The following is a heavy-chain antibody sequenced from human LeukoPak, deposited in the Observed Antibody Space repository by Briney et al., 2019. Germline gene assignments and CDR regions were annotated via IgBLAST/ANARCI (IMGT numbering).Heavy chain of an antibody. CDR3: ARELMDCSGGTCYSSFFDY. CDR1: GGSISSSSYF. J-gene: IGHJ4*02. V-gene: IGHV4-39*07. Sequence: SETLSLTCTVSGGSISSSSYFWGWIRQPPGKGLEWIGSIYYRGSAYYNPSLKSRVTISVDTSKNQFSLKLSSVTAADTAVYYCARELMDCSGGTCYSSFFDYWGQGTLVTVSS. CDR2: IYYRGSA. D-gene: IGHD2-15*01.